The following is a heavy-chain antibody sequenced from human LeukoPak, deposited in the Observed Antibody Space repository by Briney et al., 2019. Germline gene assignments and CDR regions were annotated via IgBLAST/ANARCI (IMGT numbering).Heavy chain of an antibody. J-gene: IGHJ5*02. CDR2: IYHSGST. Sequence: PSETLSLTCTVSGGSISSSSYYWGWIRQPPGKGLEWIGYIYHSGSTNYNPSLKSRVTISVDTSKNQFSLKLSSVTAADTAVYYCARDSMIPYGLYSWGQGTLVTVSS. CDR3: ARDSMIPYGLYS. D-gene: IGHD3-22*01. V-gene: IGHV4-61*01. CDR1: GGSISSSSYY.